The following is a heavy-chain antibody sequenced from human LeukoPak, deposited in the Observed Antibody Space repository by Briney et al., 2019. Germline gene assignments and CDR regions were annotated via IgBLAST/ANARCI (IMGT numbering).Heavy chain of an antibody. V-gene: IGHV3-7*03. Sequence: GGSLRLSCAASGFSVSSYWMSWVRQAPGKGLEWVANIKQDGSEKYYVDSVKGRFTISRDNAKNSLYLQMHSLSAEDTAVYYCARESAYSGYDYWGQGTLVTVSS. J-gene: IGHJ4*02. CDR3: ARESAYSGYDY. D-gene: IGHD5-12*01. CDR1: GFSVSSYW. CDR2: IKQDGSEK.